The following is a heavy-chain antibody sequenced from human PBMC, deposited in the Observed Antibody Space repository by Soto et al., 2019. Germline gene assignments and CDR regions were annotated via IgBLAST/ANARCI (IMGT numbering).Heavy chain of an antibody. Sequence: SETLSLTCTVSGGSISSDSFYWAWIRQPPGKGLEGIGIIYYSGDTYYNPSLAGRLTMSVDTSNQFSLTLRSVTAADTALYYCARIQPQRYCSGGTCRPAYGMDVWGQGTTVTV. CDR2: IYYSGDT. CDR1: GGSISSDSFY. V-gene: IGHV4-39*01. J-gene: IGHJ6*02. CDR3: ARIQPQRYCSGGTCRPAYGMDV. D-gene: IGHD2-15*01.